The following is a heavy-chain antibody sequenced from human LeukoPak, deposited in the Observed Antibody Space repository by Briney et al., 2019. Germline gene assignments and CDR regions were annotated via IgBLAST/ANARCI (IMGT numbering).Heavy chain of an antibody. CDR2: IRGSGDIK. V-gene: IGHV3-23*01. Sequence: GGSLRLSCAASGFTFSSYAMSWVRQAPGKGLEWVSGIRGSGDIKYYADSVKGRFTMSRDNVKNTLYLQMNSLRAEDTAVYYCAKTRIVCSSVSCPGGGFDYWGHGTLVTVSS. J-gene: IGHJ4*01. CDR3: AKTRIVCSSVSCPGGGFDY. D-gene: IGHD2-2*01. CDR1: GFTFSSYA.